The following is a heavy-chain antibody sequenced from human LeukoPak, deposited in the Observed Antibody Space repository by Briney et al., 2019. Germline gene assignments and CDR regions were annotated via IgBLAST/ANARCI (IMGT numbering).Heavy chain of an antibody. J-gene: IGHJ4*02. CDR2: ISLTGRT. CDR1: GGSISSTNW. D-gene: IGHD3-22*01. Sequence: PSETLSLTCGVSGGSISSTNWWSWVRQSPGQGLEWIGEISLTGRTNYNPSLNGRVTISVDTSKNQFSLKLSSVTAADTAVYYWAGQEAVITTYHFDYWGQGTLVTVSS. CDR3: AGQEAVITTYHFDY. V-gene: IGHV4-4*02.